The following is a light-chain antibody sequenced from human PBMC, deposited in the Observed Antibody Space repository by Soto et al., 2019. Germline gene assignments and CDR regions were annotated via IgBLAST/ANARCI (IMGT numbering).Light chain of an antibody. V-gene: IGKV1-39*01. J-gene: IGKJ3*01. CDR2: AAS. CDR1: QSISSY. CDR3: QQSYSTPGFT. Sequence: DIQMTQSPSSLSASVGDRVTITCRASQSISSYLNWYQQKPGKAPKLLIYAASSLQSGVPSRFSGSGSGTELTLTISSLQPEDFATYYCQQSYSTPGFTFGPGTKVDIK.